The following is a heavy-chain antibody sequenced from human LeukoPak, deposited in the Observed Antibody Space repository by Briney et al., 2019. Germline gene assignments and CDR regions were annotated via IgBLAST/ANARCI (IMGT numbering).Heavy chain of an antibody. J-gene: IGHJ6*02. D-gene: IGHD3-10*01. CDR1: GGSISSTNW. Sequence: PSETLSLTCAVSGGSISSTNWWSWVRQPPGKGLEWIGEIFQSGRTNYNPSLKSRVTISVDKSRNQFSLKLSSVTAANTAVYYCARDSRDYGSGSYWDVWGQGTTVTVSS. V-gene: IGHV4-4*02. CDR2: IFQSGRT. CDR3: ARDSRDYGSGSYWDV.